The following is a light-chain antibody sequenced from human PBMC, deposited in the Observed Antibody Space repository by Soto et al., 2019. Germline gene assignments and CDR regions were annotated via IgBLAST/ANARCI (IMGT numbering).Light chain of an antibody. CDR3: QQYGSSSPAFT. CDR2: GAS. V-gene: IGKV3-15*01. CDR1: QSVSSN. Sequence: EIVMTQSPATLSVYPGERARLSCRASQSVSSNLAWYQQKPGQAPRLLIYGASTRATGIPARFSGSGSGTDFTLTISRLEPEDFAVYYCQQYGSSSPAFTFGPGTKLDIK. J-gene: IGKJ3*01.